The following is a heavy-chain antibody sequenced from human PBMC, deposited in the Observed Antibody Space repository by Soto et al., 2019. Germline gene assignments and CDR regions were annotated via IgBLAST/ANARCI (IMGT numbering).Heavy chain of an antibody. CDR3: AKDIGWYANWFDP. Sequence: QVQLVESGGGVVQPGRSLRLSCAASGFTFSTYGMHWVRQAPGKGLEWVAVISYDGSNKYHIDSVKGRFTISGDNSKNTLHLQMNSLRAEDTAVYYCAKDIGWYANWFDPWGQGTLVTVSS. CDR1: GFTFSTYG. D-gene: IGHD6-19*01. J-gene: IGHJ5*02. V-gene: IGHV3-30*18. CDR2: ISYDGSNK.